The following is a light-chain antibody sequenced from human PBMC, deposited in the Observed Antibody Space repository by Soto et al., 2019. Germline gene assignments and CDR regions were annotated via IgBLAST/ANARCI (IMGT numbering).Light chain of an antibody. CDR3: SLYISGSTYV. J-gene: IGLJ1*01. Sequence: QSALTQPPSVSGSPGQSVTISCTGTSSDVGSYNRLSWYQQPPGTAPKLIMYEVNTRPSGVPDRFSGSKSGSTASLTISWLQAEDEADYYCSLYISGSTYVFGTGTKLTVL. CDR2: EVN. CDR1: SSDVGSYNR. V-gene: IGLV2-18*01.